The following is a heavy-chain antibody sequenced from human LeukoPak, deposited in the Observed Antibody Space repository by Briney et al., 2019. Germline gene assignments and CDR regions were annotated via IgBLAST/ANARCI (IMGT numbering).Heavy chain of an antibody. D-gene: IGHD1-26*01. CDR3: ARVSSGSYYDWYFDL. CDR1: GGSISSGGYS. CDR2: IYHSGST. V-gene: IGHV4-30-2*01. J-gene: IGHJ2*01. Sequence: SETLSLTCAVSGGSISSGGYSWSWIRQPPGKGLEWIGYIYHSGSTYYNPSLKSRVTISVDRSKNQFYLKLSSVTAADTAVYYCARVSSGSYYDWYFDLWGRGTLVTVSS.